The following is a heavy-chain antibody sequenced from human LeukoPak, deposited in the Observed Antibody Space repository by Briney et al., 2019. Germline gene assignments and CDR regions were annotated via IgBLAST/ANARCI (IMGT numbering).Heavy chain of an antibody. J-gene: IGHJ4*02. V-gene: IGHV3-30*04. Sequence: GGSLRLSCAASGFTFSPSAMHWVRQAPGKGLEWVAVLSYDGSNKYYADSVKGRFTISRDNSKNTVSLQMNTLRAEDTAVYYCASQDTTHLVDYWGQGTLVTVSS. CDR2: LSYDGSNK. D-gene: IGHD1-1*01. CDR3: ASQDTTHLVDY. CDR1: GFTFSPSA.